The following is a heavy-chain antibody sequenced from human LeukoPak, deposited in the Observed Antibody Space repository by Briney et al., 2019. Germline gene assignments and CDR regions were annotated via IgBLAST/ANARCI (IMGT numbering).Heavy chain of an antibody. J-gene: IGHJ4*02. CDR1: GYSISSGYY. Sequence: SETLSLTCTVSGYSISSGYYWSWIRQPPGKGLEWIGYIYYSGSTNYNPSLKSRVTISVDTSKNQFSLKLSSVTAADTAVYYCARGLTGTFDYWGQGTLVTVSS. CDR3: ARGLTGTFDY. CDR2: IYYSGST. D-gene: IGHD1-1*01. V-gene: IGHV4-61*01.